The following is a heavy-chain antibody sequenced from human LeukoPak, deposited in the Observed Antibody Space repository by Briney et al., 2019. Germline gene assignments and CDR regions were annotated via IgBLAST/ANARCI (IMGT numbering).Heavy chain of an antibody. CDR1: GFNFRIHE. J-gene: IGHJ4*02. V-gene: IGHV3-7*01. CDR2: IKQDGSEK. D-gene: IGHD3-22*01. CDR3: ARGVGYYYGGESYFDY. Sequence: GGSLRLSCAASGFNFRIHEMNWVRQAPGKGLERVANIKQDGSEKYYVDSVKGRFTISRDNAKNSLYLQMNSLRAEDTAVYYCARGVGYYYGGESYFDYWGQGTLVTVSS.